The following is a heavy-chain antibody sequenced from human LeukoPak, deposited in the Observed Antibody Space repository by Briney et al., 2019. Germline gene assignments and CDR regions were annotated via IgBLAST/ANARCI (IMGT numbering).Heavy chain of an antibody. CDR2: IYPGDSDT. Sequence: GESLKISCKHSEYSFPNYCIGWVRQMPGKGLEWMGIIYPGDSDTRYSPSFQGQVTISADKSISTAYLQWSSLKASDTAMYYCARRRYSSGWWFDYWGQGTLVTVSS. CDR3: ARRRYSSGWWFDY. J-gene: IGHJ4*02. V-gene: IGHV5-51*01. CDR1: EYSFPNYC. D-gene: IGHD6-19*01.